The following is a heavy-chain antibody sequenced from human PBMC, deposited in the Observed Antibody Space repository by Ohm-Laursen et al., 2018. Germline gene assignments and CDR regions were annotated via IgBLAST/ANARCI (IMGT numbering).Heavy chain of an antibody. J-gene: IGHJ5*02. CDR1: GYSISSGYY. CDR2: IYYNGNP. Sequence: SETLSLTCAVSGYSISSGYYWSWIRQPPGKGLEWIGYIYYNGNPRYNPSLESRVTISVDPSKNQFSLKLNSVTAADTALYYCVLYSSFSVSWGQGTLVTVSS. D-gene: IGHD6-6*01. V-gene: IGHV4-59*08. CDR3: VLYSSFSVS.